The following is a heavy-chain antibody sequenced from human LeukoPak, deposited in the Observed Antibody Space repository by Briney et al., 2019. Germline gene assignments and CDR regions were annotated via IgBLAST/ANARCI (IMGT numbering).Heavy chain of an antibody. J-gene: IGHJ4*02. CDR3: AKTGYGGNPFDS. Sequence: SESLSLTCTVSGASISSSSYSWGWIRQPPGKGLEWIGGVYYSWETHYNPSLKCRVTISVDVSKNQFSLKLSSVTAADTAVYYCAKTGYGGNPFDSWGQGTQVTVSS. CDR1: GASISSSSYS. CDR2: VYYSWET. D-gene: IGHD4-23*01. V-gene: IGHV4-39*01.